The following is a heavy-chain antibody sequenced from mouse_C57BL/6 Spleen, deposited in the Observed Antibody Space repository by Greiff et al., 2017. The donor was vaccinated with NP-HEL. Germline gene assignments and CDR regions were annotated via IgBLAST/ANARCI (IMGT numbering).Heavy chain of an antibody. CDR3: ARLYGSRAMDY. D-gene: IGHD2-2*01. CDR1: GFTFSDYG. V-gene: IGHV5-17*01. Sequence: EVQRVESGGGLVKPGGSLKLSCAASGFTFSDYGMHWVRQAPEKGLEWVAYISSGSSTIYYADTVKGRFTISRDNAKNTLFLQMTSLRSEDTAMYYCARLYGSRAMDYWGQGTSVTVSS. CDR2: ISSGSSTI. J-gene: IGHJ4*01.